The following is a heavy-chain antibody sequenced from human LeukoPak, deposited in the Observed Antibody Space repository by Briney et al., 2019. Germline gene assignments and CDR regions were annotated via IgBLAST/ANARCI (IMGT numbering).Heavy chain of an antibody. Sequence: GASVKVSCKASGYTFTRYYMHCVRQAPGQGLEWMGIINPSGGSTSYAQKFQGRVTMTRDTSTSTVYMELSSLRSEDTAVYYCARDRFWSAPYMGSGYDAFDIWGQGTMVTVSS. J-gene: IGHJ3*02. CDR1: GYTFTRYY. CDR3: ARDRFWSAPYMGSGYDAFDI. CDR2: INPSGGST. V-gene: IGHV1-46*01. D-gene: IGHD3-3*01.